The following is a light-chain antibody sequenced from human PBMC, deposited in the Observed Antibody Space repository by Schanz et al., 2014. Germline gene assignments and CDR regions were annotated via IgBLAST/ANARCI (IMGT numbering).Light chain of an antibody. CDR3: QSYDSSLSGSL. CDR1: SSNFGEGYD. CDR2: SNT. V-gene: IGLV1-40*01. J-gene: IGLJ2*01. Sequence: QSLLTQPPSVSGALGQRVTISCTGTSSNFGEGYDVHWYQLLPGTAPKLLIYSNTNRPSGVPDRFYGSKSGTSASLAITGLQAEDEADYYCQSYDSSLSGSLFGGGTKLTVL.